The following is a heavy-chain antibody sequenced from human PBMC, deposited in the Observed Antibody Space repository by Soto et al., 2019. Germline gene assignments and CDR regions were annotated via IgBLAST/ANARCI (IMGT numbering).Heavy chain of an antibody. CDR2: ISGSGGER. CDR3: TKDTLNDSGSFDY. J-gene: IGHJ4*02. CDR1: GFTFRTYG. Sequence: PGGSLRLSCAASGFTFRTYGMTWVRQAPGKGLEWVSGISGSGGERYYGDSGEGRFSISRDNSENTLFLQMHSLRAEDTAIYYCTKDTLNDSGSFDYWGQGTLVTVSS. D-gene: IGHD6-19*01. V-gene: IGHV3-23*01.